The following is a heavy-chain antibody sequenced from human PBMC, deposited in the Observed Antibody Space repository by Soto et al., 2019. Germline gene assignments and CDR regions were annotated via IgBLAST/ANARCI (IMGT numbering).Heavy chain of an antibody. V-gene: IGHV3-11*01. D-gene: IGHD5-18*01. CDR3: ARLRKYSMDV. CDR1: GFTFSDYY. J-gene: IGHJ6*02. Sequence: GGSLRLSCAASGFTFSDYYMNWIRQAPGKGQEWISYISNSGTTIYYADSVKGRFSISRDNAKNSLFLQMDSLRAEDTAVYYCARLRKYSMDVWGQGTTVTVSS. CDR2: ISNSGTTI.